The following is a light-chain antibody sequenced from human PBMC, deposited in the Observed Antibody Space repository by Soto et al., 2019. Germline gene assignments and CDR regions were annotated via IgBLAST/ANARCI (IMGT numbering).Light chain of an antibody. Sequence: EIVLTQSPGTLSVSPGERATLSCRASQTISGNSLAWYQQRLGQAPRLLIYAASSRAPGIPARFSGSGSATDFTLNITRLEPEDFAVYYCQQYGGSPSTFGQGTKVDIK. CDR1: QTISGNS. J-gene: IGKJ1*01. V-gene: IGKV3-20*01. CDR3: QQYGGSPST. CDR2: AAS.